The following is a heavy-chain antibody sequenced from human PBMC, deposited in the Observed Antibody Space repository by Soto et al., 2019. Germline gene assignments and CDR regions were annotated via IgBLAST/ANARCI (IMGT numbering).Heavy chain of an antibody. D-gene: IGHD3-9*01. J-gene: IGHJ4*02. CDR3: VRLYDILTGFHFDY. CDR1: GGSISSYY. V-gene: IGHV4-59*08. CDR2: IYYSGST. Sequence: SETLSLTCTVSGGSISSYYWSWIRQPPGKGLEWIGYIYYSGSTNYNPSLKSRVTISVDTSKNQFSLKLSSVTAADTAVYYCVRLYDILTGFHFDYRGQGTPVTGSS.